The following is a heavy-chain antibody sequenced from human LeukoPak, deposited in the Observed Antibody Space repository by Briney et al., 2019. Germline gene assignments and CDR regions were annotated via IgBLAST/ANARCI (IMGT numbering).Heavy chain of an antibody. Sequence: GGSLRLSCAASGFTFSASDMNWVRQTPGKGLEWVSAISGSGGSTYYADSVKGRFTISRDNSKNTVYLQMNSLRAEDTAIYYCANDLGWIQLNLGRGQGTLVTVSS. CDR2: ISGSGGST. CDR1: GFTFSASD. V-gene: IGHV3-23*01. CDR3: ANDLGWIQLNLG. D-gene: IGHD5-18*01. J-gene: IGHJ4*02.